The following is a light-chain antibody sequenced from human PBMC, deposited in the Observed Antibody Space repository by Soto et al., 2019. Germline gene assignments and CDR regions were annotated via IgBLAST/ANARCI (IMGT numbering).Light chain of an antibody. Sequence: EIVLTQSPGTLSLSPGERATLSCRASQSVSSSYLAWYQQKPGQAPGLLVYGASSRATGIPDRFSGSGSGTDFTLTISILEPEDFAVYYCQQYGSSPLTFGGGTKVEIK. J-gene: IGKJ4*01. CDR1: QSVSSSY. CDR2: GAS. CDR3: QQYGSSPLT. V-gene: IGKV3-20*01.